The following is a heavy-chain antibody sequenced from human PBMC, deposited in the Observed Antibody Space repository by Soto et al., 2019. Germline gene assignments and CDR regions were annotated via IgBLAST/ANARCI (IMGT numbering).Heavy chain of an antibody. CDR3: AKGGPTFLNWFGP. D-gene: IGHD5-12*01. V-gene: IGHV3-23*01. Sequence: WGSLRLSCAASGFTFSSYAMNWVRQAPGKGLEWISVISNSGHSAYYADSVKGRFTISRDNSKNTLYLQIKSLRAEDTAAYYCAKGGPTFLNWFGPWGQGTLVTVSS. CDR2: ISNSGHSA. J-gene: IGHJ5*02. CDR1: GFTFSSYA.